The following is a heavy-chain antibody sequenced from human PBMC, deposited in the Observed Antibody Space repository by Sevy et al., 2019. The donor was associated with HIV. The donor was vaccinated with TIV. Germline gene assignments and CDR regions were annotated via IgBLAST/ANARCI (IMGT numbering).Heavy chain of an antibody. CDR1: GYIFTTYG. V-gene: IGHV1-18*01. Sequence: ASVKVSCKASGYIFTTYGITWVRQAPGQGLEWMGWISAYNGNIKYTQKLQGRVTMTTDTSTSTAYMALRSLRSDDTAEYYCARDSRYSSGWFTALDYWGQGTLVTVSS. D-gene: IGHD6-19*01. CDR3: ARDSRYSSGWFTALDY. CDR2: ISAYNGNI. J-gene: IGHJ4*02.